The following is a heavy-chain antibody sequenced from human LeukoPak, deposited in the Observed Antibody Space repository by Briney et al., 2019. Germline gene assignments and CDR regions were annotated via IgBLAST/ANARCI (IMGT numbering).Heavy chain of an antibody. J-gene: IGHJ6*03. CDR1: GYTFTSYH. CDR3: ARERLPYYYYYYMDV. CDR2: INPSGGTT. D-gene: IGHD2-15*01. Sequence: GASVKVSCKASGYTFTSYHMHWVRQAPGQGLEWMGIINPSGGTTSYAQKFQGRVTMTRDTSTSTVYMELSSLRSEDTAVYYCARERLPYYYYYYMDVWGKGTTVTVSS. V-gene: IGHV1-46*01.